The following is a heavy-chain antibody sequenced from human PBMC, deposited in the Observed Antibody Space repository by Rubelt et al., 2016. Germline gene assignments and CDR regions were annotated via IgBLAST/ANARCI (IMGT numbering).Heavy chain of an antibody. CDR2: ITGSGDGT. CDR3: AKVSKIFYDFGSGYWGLDR. J-gene: IGHJ5*02. D-gene: IGHD3-3*01. V-gene: IGHV3-23*01. Sequence: EVQLLESGGGLVQPGGSLRLSCAASGFTFSDYHMTWVRQAPGKGLEWVSSITGSGDGTYYSDSVKGRVTVSRDNSKNTLYLQVNSLRAEDTATYYCAKVSKIFYDFGSGYWGLDRWGRGTLVTVTS. CDR1: GFTFSDYH.